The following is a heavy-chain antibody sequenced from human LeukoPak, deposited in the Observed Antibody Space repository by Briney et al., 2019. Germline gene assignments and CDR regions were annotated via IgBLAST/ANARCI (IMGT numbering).Heavy chain of an antibody. Sequence: SQTLSLTCTVSGGSISSGSYFGSWIRRPAGKGLEWIGHMYTSGTTNYNPSLKSRVTISADTSKNQFSLKLSSLTAADTAVYYCARGITIFGVVIQNWFDPWGQGTLVTVSS. CDR2: MYTSGTT. J-gene: IGHJ5*02. D-gene: IGHD3-3*01. V-gene: IGHV4-61*09. CDR3: ARGITIFGVVIQNWFDP. CDR1: GGSISSGSYF.